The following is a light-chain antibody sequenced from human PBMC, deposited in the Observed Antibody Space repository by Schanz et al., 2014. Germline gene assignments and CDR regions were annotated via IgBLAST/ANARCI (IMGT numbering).Light chain of an antibody. CDR2: ANS. J-gene: IGLJ3*02. CDR1: SSNIGAGYD. Sequence: QSVLTQPPSMSGAPGQRVTISCTGSSSNIGAGYDVHWYQQLPGTAPKLLIYANSNRPSGVPDRFSGSKSGNTASLTISGLQAEDEADYYCCSYAGSYTWVFGGGTKVTVL. CDR3: CSYAGSYTWV. V-gene: IGLV1-40*01.